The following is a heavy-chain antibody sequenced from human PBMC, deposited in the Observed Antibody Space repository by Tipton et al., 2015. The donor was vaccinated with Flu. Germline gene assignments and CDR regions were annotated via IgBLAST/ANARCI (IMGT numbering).Heavy chain of an antibody. J-gene: IGHJ4*02. Sequence: TLSLTCTVSGDSITSSSFYWGWIRQPPGKGLEWIGSVSHSGSTSYNPSLKSRIVMSIDTSKSQFSLTLRSVTAADAAVYYCARMKVAAGSFYMDIWGQGTLVTVSS. V-gene: IGHV4-39*07. CDR1: GDSITSSSFY. CDR2: VSHSGST. CDR3: ARMKVAAGSFYMDI. D-gene: IGHD6-13*01.